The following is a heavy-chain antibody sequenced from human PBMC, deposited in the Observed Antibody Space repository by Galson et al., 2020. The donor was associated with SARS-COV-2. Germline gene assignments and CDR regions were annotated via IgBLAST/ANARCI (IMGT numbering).Heavy chain of an antibody. D-gene: IGHD5-12*01. CDR2: IKSKTDGGTT. J-gene: IGHJ4*02. Sequence: GESLKISCAASGFTFSNAWMSWVRQAPGKGLEWVGRIKSKTDGGTTDYAAPVKGRFTISRDDSENTLYLQMNSLRTEDTAVYYCTTWQMATVFMDSWGQGTLVTVSS. V-gene: IGHV3-15*01. CDR3: TTWQMATVFMDS. CDR1: GFTFSNAW.